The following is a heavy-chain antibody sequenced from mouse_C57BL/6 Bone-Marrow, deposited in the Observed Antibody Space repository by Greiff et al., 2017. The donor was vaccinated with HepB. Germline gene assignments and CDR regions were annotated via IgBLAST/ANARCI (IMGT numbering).Heavy chain of an antibody. V-gene: IGHV1-81*01. CDR2: IYPRSGNT. J-gene: IGHJ3*01. CDR3: ARDSSGYFAY. D-gene: IGHD3-2*02. Sequence: VQLQESGAELARPGASVKLSCKASGYTFTSYGISWVKQRTGQGLEWIGEIYPRSGNTYYNEKFKGKATLTADKSSSTAYMELRSLTSEDSAVYFCARDSSGYFAYWGQGTLVTVSA. CDR1: GYTFTSYG.